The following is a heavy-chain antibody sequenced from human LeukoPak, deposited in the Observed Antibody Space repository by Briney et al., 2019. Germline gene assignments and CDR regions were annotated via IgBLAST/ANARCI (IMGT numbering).Heavy chain of an antibody. J-gene: IGHJ4*02. Sequence: SETLSLTCAVYGGSFSGYYWSWIRQPPGKGLERIGEINHSGSTNYNPSLKSRVTISVDTSKNQFSLKLSSVTAADTAVYYCARGRFWSGYYTPDFGYWGQGTLATVSS. CDR2: INHSGST. V-gene: IGHV4-34*01. CDR1: GGSFSGYY. D-gene: IGHD3-3*01. CDR3: ARGRFWSGYYTPDFGY.